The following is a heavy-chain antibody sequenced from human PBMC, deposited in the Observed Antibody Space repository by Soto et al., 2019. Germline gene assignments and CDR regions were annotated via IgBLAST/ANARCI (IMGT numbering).Heavy chain of an antibody. CDR2: INPSGGST. D-gene: IGHD2-15*01. J-gene: IGHJ5*02. V-gene: IGHV1-46*03. CDR3: ARDIDCSGGSCYSGDWFDP. CDR1: GYTFTSYY. Sequence: QVQLVQSGAEVKKPGASVKVSCKASGYTFTSYYMHWVRQAPGQGLEWMGIINPSGGSTSYAQKFQGRVTMTRDTSPSTVYMELSSLRSEDTAVYYCARDIDCSGGSCYSGDWFDPWGQGTLVTVSS.